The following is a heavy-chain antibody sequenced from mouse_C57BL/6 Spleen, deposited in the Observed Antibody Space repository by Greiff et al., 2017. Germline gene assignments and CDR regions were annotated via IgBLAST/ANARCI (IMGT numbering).Heavy chain of an antibody. V-gene: IGHV1-80*01. J-gene: IGHJ1*03. CDR3: ARTTTVVAHWYFDV. D-gene: IGHD1-1*01. CDR2: IYPGDGDT. CDR1: GYAFRSYW. Sequence: QVQLQQSGAELVKPGASVKISCKASGYAFRSYWMNWVKQRPGKGLEWIGQIYPGDGDTNYNGKFKGKATLTADKSSSTAYMQLSSLTSEDSAVYFCARTTTVVAHWYFDVWGTGTTVTVSS.